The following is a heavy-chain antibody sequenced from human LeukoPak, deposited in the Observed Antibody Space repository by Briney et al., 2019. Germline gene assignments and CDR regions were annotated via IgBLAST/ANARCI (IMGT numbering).Heavy chain of an antibody. CDR1: GYTFTSYY. Sequence: ASVKVSCKASGYTFTSYYMHWVRQAPGQGLEWMGWIIPNSGGTNYAQKFQGRVTMTRDTSISTAYMELSRLRSDDTAVYYCARDLVLTTGTIYYMDVWGKGTTVTVSS. V-gene: IGHV1-2*02. CDR3: ARDLVLTTGTIYYMDV. CDR2: IIPNSGGT. D-gene: IGHD1-1*01. J-gene: IGHJ6*03.